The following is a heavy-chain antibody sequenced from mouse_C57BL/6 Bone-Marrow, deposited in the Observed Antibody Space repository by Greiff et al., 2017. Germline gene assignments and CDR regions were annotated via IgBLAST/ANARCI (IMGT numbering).Heavy chain of an antibody. CDR1: GFTFSDYY. CDR3: AGHGGYWYFDV. CDR2: ISNGGGST. V-gene: IGHV5-12*01. Sequence: EVHLVESGGGLVQPGGSLKLSCAASGFTFSDYYMYWVRQTPEKRLEWVAYISNGGGSTYYPDTVKGRFTISRDNAKNTLYLQMSSLKTYETAVYYYAGHGGYWYFDVWGTGTTVTVSS. J-gene: IGHJ1*03.